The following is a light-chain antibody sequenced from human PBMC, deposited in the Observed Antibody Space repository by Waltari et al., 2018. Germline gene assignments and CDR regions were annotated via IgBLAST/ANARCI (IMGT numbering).Light chain of an antibody. J-gene: IGKJ1*01. CDR1: QSVTSIY. CDR3: QQYGNSPWT. CDR2: GVS. V-gene: IGKV3-20*01. Sequence: CRASQSVTSIYLAWYQQKPGQAPRLLIDGVSSRASGIPERFSGSGSGTDFTLSISRLEPEDFAVYYCQQYGNSPWTFGQGTKVEMK.